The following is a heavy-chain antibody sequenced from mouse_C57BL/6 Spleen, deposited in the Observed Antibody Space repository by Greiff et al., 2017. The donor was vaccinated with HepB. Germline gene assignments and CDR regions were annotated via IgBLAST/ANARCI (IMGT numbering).Heavy chain of an antibody. CDR1: GYTFTSYW. V-gene: IGHV1-61*01. CDR3: ARPYYYGSHYWYFDV. D-gene: IGHD1-1*01. Sequence: VQLQQPGAELVRPGSSVKLSCKASGYTFTSYWMDWVKQRPGQGLEWIGNIYPSDSETHYNQKFKDKATLTVDKSSSTAYMQLSSLTSEDSAVYYCARPYYYGSHYWYFDVWGTGTTVTVSS. CDR2: IYPSDSET. J-gene: IGHJ1*03.